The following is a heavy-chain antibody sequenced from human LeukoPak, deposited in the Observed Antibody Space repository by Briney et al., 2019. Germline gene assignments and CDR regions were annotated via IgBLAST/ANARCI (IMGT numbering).Heavy chain of an antibody. CDR1: GFTFSSYA. CDR2: ISGSGGST. J-gene: IGHJ4*02. Sequence: GGSLRLSCAASGFTFSSYAMSWVRQAPGKGLEWVSAISGSGGSTYYADSVKGRFTISRDNSKNTLYLQMSSLRAEDTAVYYCAKLRRVVVPAAAISWGQGTLVTVSS. CDR3: AKLRRVVVPAAAIS. D-gene: IGHD2-2*01. V-gene: IGHV3-23*01.